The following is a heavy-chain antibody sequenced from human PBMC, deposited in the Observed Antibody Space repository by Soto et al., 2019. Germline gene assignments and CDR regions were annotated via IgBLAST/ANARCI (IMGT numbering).Heavy chain of an antibody. Sequence: SETLSLTCTVSGGSISSYYWSWIRQPPGKGLEWIGYIYYSGSTNYNPSLKSRVTISVDTSKNQFSLKLSSVTAADTAVYYCARLGKPSYGSGIAYYYYYMDVWGKGTTVTVSS. CDR2: IYYSGST. V-gene: IGHV4-59*08. CDR1: GGSISSYY. J-gene: IGHJ6*03. CDR3: ARLGKPSYGSGIAYYYYYMDV. D-gene: IGHD3-10*01.